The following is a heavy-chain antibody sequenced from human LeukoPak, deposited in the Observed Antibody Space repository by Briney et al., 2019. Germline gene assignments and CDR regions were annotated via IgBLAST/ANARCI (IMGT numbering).Heavy chain of an antibody. CDR2: ISNSGDAT. CDR3: AKAPPYKKYFDY. D-gene: IGHD1-1*01. J-gene: IGHJ4*02. Sequence: GGSLRLSCAASGFTSSSYALNWVRQAPGKGLEWVSTISNSGDATYYADSVKGRFTISRDNSKNTLYLQMNSLRAEDTAVYYCAKAPPYKKYFDYWGQGTLVTVSS. V-gene: IGHV3-23*01. CDR1: GFTSSSYA.